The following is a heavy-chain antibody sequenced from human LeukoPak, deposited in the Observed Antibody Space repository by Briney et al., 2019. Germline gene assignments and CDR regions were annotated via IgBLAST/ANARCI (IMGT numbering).Heavy chain of an antibody. CDR1: GFTFSSYG. D-gene: IGHD3-9*01. Sequence: GRSLRLSCAASGFTFSSYGMNWVRQAPGKGLEWVSNIRTTAEGANLAYYADSVKGRVTISRDDGKNTLYPHMNSLRDDDTAVYYCATDKRYAFDHWGQGILVTVSS. CDR3: ATDKRYAFDH. J-gene: IGHJ4*02. CDR2: IRTTAEGANLA. V-gene: IGHV3-48*02.